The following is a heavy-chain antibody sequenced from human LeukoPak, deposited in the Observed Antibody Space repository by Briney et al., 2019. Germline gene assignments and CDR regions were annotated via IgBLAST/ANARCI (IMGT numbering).Heavy chain of an antibody. CDR3: AKIIVSLVAGSYAPTRYFDY. Sequence: GGSLRLSCAASGFTFSSYAMSWVRHAPGKGLEWLSAISGSGGSTYYADSVKGRFTLSRDNSKNTLYLQMNSLRAEDTAVYYCAKIIVSLVAGSYAPTRYFDYWGQGTLVIVSS. CDR2: ISGSGGST. CDR1: GFTFSSYA. D-gene: IGHD6-19*01. V-gene: IGHV3-23*01. J-gene: IGHJ4*02.